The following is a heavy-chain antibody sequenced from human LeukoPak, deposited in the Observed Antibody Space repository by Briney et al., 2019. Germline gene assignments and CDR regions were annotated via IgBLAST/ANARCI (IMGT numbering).Heavy chain of an antibody. CDR2: IYTSGST. CDR1: GGSFSGYY. CDR3: ARAIDSYYYDSSGHVGYYFDY. Sequence: SETLSLTCVVYGGSFSGYYWSWIRQPAGKGLEWIGRIYTSGSTNYNPSLKSRVTMSVDTSKNQFSLKLSSVTAADTAVYYCARAIDSYYYDSSGHVGYYFDYRGQGTLVTVSS. J-gene: IGHJ4*02. V-gene: IGHV4-59*10. D-gene: IGHD3-22*01.